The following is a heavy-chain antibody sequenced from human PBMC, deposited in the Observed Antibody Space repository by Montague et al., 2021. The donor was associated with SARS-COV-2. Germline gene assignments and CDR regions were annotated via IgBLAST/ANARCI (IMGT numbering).Heavy chain of an antibody. CDR3: ARGQLWFDY. Sequence: SETLSFTCSVSGGSISSSSYFWGWIRQPPGKGLEWIGSIYYSGGTYSNSSLKSRVTISVDTSKNQFSLKLRSVTAADTAVYYCARGQLWFDYWGQGTLVTVSS. J-gene: IGHJ4*02. CDR2: IYYSGGT. D-gene: IGHD5-18*01. CDR1: GGSISSSSYF. V-gene: IGHV4-39*01.